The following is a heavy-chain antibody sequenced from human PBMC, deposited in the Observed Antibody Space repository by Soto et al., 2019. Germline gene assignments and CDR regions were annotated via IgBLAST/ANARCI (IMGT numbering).Heavy chain of an antibody. CDR2: ISCCGGST. CDR3: AKADGEQWLIPHLDN. D-gene: IGHD6-19*01. V-gene: IGHV3-23*01. Sequence: EVHLLESGGGVVQPGGSLRLSCEASGFNFKKFAMGWVRQAPGEGLEWVSGISCCGGSTSYADSVKGRFTLARDDSKNTLSLHLNSLRLEDTARYFCAKADGEQWLIPHLDNWGQGTLVTVS. CDR1: GFNFKKFA. J-gene: IGHJ4*02.